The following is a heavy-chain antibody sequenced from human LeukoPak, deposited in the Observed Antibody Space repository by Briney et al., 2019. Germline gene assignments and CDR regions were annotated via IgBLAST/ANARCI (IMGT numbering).Heavy chain of an antibody. J-gene: IGHJ4*02. D-gene: IGHD1-1*01. CDR3: ARGTRGSDSSFDF. Sequence: SETLSLTCTDFGDSSDNNGFYWGWIRQPPGKGLEWIGNIYYSGSTYYNPSLKSRVTTSVDTSKNQFSLKLSSVTAADTAVYYCARGTRGSDSSFDFWGQGTLVTVSS. V-gene: IGHV4-39*07. CDR1: GDSSDNNGFY. CDR2: IYYSGST.